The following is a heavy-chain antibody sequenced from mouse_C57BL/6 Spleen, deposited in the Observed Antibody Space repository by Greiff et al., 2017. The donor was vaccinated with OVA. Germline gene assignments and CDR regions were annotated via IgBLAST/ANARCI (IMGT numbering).Heavy chain of an antibody. CDR3: ARWGVVATGRYYFDY. CDR2: INPNYGTT. J-gene: IGHJ2*01. D-gene: IGHD1-1*01. V-gene: IGHV1-39*01. Sequence: EVQLQESGPELVKPGASVKISCKASGYSFTDYNMNWVKQSNGKSLEWIGVINPNYGTTSYNQKFKGKATLTVDQSSSTAYMQLNSLTSEDSAVYSGARWGVVATGRYYFDYWGQGTTLTVSS. CDR1: GYSFTDYN.